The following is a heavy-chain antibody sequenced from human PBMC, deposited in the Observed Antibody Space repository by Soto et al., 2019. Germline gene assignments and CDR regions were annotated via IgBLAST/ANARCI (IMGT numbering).Heavy chain of an antibody. CDR3: ARMETLVPLNWSDP. J-gene: IGHJ5*02. V-gene: IGHV1-8*01. D-gene: IGHD3-10*01. CDR2: MNPGSGDT. Sequence: ASVKVSCKASGYSFTNNDVTWVRQATGQGLEWMGWMNPGSGDTGYAQKFQGRVTMTRDISIATAYMELSSLRSDDTAIYYCARMETLVPLNWSDPWGQGPLVTVSS. CDR1: GYSFTNND.